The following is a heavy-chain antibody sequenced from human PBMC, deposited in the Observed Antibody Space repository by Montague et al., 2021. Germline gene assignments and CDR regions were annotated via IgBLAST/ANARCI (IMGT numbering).Heavy chain of an antibody. Sequence: TLSLTCTVSGGSISSGGYYWSWIRQLPGKGLEWIGYIFYSGNTYYNPSLKSRVTISVDTSKNQFSLKLSSVTAADTAVYYCARAEDYYVSGSYLGFDYWGQGTLVTVSS. CDR1: GGSISSGGYY. CDR3: ARAEDYYVSGSYLGFDY. J-gene: IGHJ4*02. V-gene: IGHV4-31*03. D-gene: IGHD3-10*01. CDR2: IFYSGNT.